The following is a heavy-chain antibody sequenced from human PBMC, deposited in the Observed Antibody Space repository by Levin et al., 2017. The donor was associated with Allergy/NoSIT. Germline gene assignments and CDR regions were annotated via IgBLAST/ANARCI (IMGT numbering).Heavy chain of an antibody. J-gene: IGHJ4*02. D-gene: IGHD5-12*01. CDR2: IRSKANNYAT. Sequence: GGSLRLSCAASGFTFSGSAMHWVRQASGKGLEWVGRIRSKANNYATAYAASVNARFTISRDDSKNTAYLQMNSLKPEDTAVYYCTRHGGGDAGYDLFDYWGQGTLVTVSS. CDR3: TRHGGGDAGYDLFDY. V-gene: IGHV3-73*01. CDR1: GFTFSGSA.